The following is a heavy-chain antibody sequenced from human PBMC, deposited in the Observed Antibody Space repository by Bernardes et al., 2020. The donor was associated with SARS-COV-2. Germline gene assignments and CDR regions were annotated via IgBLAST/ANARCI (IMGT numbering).Heavy chain of an antibody. CDR1: GFTFRSYA. CDR2: ISYDGSNK. D-gene: IGHD1-26*01. CDR3: ARTSGGVGIDY. J-gene: IGHJ4*02. Sequence: GGPLKLSCAASGFTFRSYAMHWVRKAPGKGLEWVAVISYDGSNKYYADSVKGRFTISRDNSKNTLYLQMNSLRAEDTAVYYCARTSGGVGIDYWGQGTLVTVSS. V-gene: IGHV3-30-3*01.